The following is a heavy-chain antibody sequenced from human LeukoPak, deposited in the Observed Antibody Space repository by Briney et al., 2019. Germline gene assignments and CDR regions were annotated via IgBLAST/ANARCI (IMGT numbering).Heavy chain of an antibody. CDR3: ARGSTMVRGVIIRTKFDY. CDR2: IYYSGST. J-gene: IGHJ4*02. CDR1: GGSISSYY. D-gene: IGHD3-10*01. V-gene: IGHV4-59*01. Sequence: SETLSLTCTVSGGSISSYYWSWIRQPPGKGLEWIGYIYYSGSTNYNPSLKSRVTISVDTSKNQFSLKLSSVTAADTAMYYCARGSTMVRGVIIRTKFDYWGQGTLVTVSS.